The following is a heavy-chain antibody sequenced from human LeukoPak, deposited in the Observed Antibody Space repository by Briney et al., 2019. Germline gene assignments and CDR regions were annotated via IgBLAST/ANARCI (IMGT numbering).Heavy chain of an antibody. CDR3: AKDWEGYGDYGGYFDY. J-gene: IGHJ4*02. V-gene: IGHV3-9*01. Sequence: GRSLRLSCAASGFTFDDYAMHWVRQAPGKGLEWVAGISWNSGSIGYADSVKGRFTISRDSAKNSLYLQMNSVRAEDTALYYCAKDWEGYGDYGGYFDYWGQGTLVTVSS. D-gene: IGHD4-17*01. CDR2: ISWNSGSI. CDR1: GFTFDDYA.